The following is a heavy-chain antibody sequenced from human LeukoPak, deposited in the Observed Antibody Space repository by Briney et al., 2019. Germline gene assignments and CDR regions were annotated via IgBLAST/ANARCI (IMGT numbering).Heavy chain of an antibody. Sequence: ASVKVSCKASGYAFTIYYMHWVRRAPGQGLEWMGIINASGGSTSYAQTFHGRVTMTRDTSTSTVYMEPSSLRSEDTAVYYCATYCSSTSSRGAFDIWGPRTMVTVSS. CDR1: GYAFTIYY. CDR3: ATYCSSTSSRGAFDI. V-gene: IGHV1-46*01. J-gene: IGHJ3*02. CDR2: INASGGST. D-gene: IGHD2-2*01.